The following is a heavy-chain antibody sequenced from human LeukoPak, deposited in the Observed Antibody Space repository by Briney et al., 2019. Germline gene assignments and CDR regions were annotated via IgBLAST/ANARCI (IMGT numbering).Heavy chain of an antibody. CDR1: GGSFSGYY. V-gene: IGHV4-34*01. Sequence: SETLSLTCAVYGGSFSGYYWSWIRQPPGKGLDWIGQINHSGSTNYNPSLKSRVTISVDTSKNQFSLKLSSVTAADTAVYYCARVDGYYFDYWGQGTLVTVSS. CDR3: ARVDGYYFDY. J-gene: IGHJ4*02. CDR2: INHSGST. D-gene: IGHD5-24*01.